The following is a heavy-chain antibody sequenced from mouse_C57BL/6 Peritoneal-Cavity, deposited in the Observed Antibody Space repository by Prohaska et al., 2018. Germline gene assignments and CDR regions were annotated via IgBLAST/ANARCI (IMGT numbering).Heavy chain of an antibody. CDR2: IDPSDSET. CDR1: GYTFTSYW. V-gene: IGHV1-52*01. Sequence: QVQLQQPGAELVRPGSSVKLSCKASGYTFTSYWMHWVKQSPIHGLEWIGNIDPSDSETHYNQKFKDKATVTVDKSSSTAYMQLSSLTSEDSAVYYCAREGSNYGCAYWGQGTLVTVSA. D-gene: IGHD2-5*01. J-gene: IGHJ3*01. CDR3: AREGSNYGCAY.